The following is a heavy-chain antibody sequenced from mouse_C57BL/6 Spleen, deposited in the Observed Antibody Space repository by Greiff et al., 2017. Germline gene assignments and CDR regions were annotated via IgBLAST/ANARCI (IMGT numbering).Heavy chain of an antibody. CDR1: GYAFTNYL. CDR3: AREGDYDGYFY. D-gene: IGHD2-3*01. J-gene: IGHJ2*01. CDR2: INPGSGGT. Sequence: VQLQESGAELVRPGTSVKVSCKASGYAFTNYLIEWVKQRPGKGLEWIGVINPGSGGTNYNEKFKGKATLTADKSSSTAYMQLSSLTSEDSAVYFCAREGDYDGYFYWGQGTTLTVSS. V-gene: IGHV1-54*01.